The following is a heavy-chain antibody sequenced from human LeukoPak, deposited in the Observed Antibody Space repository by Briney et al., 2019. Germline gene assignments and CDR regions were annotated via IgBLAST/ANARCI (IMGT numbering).Heavy chain of an antibody. D-gene: IGHD3-22*01. V-gene: IGHV3-30-3*01. J-gene: IGHJ3*01. CDR1: GFPFRAYA. CDR3: ARSYYDDTGYDGLDV. Sequence: GGSLRLSCTASGFPFRAYAIHWVRQAPGKGLEWVTVVSADGTNKFFADSVKARFTISRDNSKNTVYLQMNSLKTDDTAVYYCARSYYDDTGYDGLDVWGRGTMVTVSS. CDR2: VSADGTNK.